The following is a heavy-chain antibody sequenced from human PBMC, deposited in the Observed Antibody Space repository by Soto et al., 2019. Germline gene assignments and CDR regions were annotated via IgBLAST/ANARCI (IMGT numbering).Heavy chain of an antibody. CDR1: GGSISRYC. CDR3: ARDHGYSSSFFDY. CDR2: IYTSGST. J-gene: IGHJ4*02. D-gene: IGHD6-6*01. Sequence: LETRSHTCTVSGGSISRYCWSWIRQPAGKGLEWIGRIYTSGSTNYNPSLKSRVTMSVDTSKNQFSLKLSSVTAADTAVYYCARDHGYSSSFFDYWGQGTLVTVSS. V-gene: IGHV4-4*07.